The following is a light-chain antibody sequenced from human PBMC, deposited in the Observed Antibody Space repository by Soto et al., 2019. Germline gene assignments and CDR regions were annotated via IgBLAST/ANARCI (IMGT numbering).Light chain of an antibody. CDR2: GDT. V-gene: IGLV2-23*01. Sequence: QSALTQPASVSGSPGQSITISCTGTSSDVGSYTLVSWYQQNPGKAPKLISYGDTERPPGVSNRFSASKSGNTASLTISGLQAEDEADYYCCSYAGGSTYVFGTGTKVTVL. CDR3: CSYAGGSTYV. J-gene: IGLJ1*01. CDR1: SSDVGSYTL.